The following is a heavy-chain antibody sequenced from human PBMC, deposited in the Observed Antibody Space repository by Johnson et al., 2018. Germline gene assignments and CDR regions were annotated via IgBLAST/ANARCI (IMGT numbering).Heavy chain of an antibody. D-gene: IGHD3-9*01. CDR3: ARNFERNRKYYYCMDV. Sequence: QVQLVQSGGGVVQPGRSLRLSCAASGFTFSSYAMHWVRQAPGKGLEWVTIISYDGSNKYYAASVKGRFTISRDNPKNTLYLQMNSLRAEDTAVYYCARNFERNRKYYYCMDVWGKGTTVTVSS. V-gene: IGHV3-30-3*01. CDR2: ISYDGSNK. J-gene: IGHJ6*03. CDR1: GFTFSSYA.